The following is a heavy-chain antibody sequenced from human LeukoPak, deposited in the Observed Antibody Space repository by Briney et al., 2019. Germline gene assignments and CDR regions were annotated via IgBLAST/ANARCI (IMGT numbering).Heavy chain of an antibody. Sequence: GASVKVSCKASGGTFSSYAISWVRQAPGQGLEWMGGIIPIFGTANYAQKFQGRVTMTTDTSTSTAYMELRSLRSDDTAVYYCARDSLERRPGWFDPWGQGTLVTVSS. CDR3: ARDSLERRPGWFDP. V-gene: IGHV1-69*05. CDR2: IIPIFGTA. CDR1: GGTFSSYA. J-gene: IGHJ5*02. D-gene: IGHD1-1*01.